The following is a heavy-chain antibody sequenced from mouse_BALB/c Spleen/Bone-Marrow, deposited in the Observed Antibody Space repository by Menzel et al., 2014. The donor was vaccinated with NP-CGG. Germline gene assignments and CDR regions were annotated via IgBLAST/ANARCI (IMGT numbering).Heavy chain of an antibody. CDR2: INPGIGDT. CDR3: ARFTRDY. Sequence: QVQLQQPGDELVRPGTSVKVSCKASGYAFTNYLIEWFKQRPGQGLEWIGGINPGIGDTTYNAKFRGKATLTADKSSTTACMQLSSLTSDDSAVYFCARFTRDYWGQGTTLTVSS. CDR1: GYAFTNYL. V-gene: IGHV1-54*01. J-gene: IGHJ2*01.